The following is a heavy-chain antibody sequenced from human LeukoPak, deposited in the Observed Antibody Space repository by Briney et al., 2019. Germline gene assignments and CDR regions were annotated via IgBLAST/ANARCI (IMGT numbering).Heavy chain of an antibody. CDR2: ISQNGGT. J-gene: IGHJ4*02. V-gene: IGHV3-23*01. D-gene: IGHD2-21*02. CDR3: AKRVAVTGITFYFDY. CDR1: GFIFSSYA. Sequence: GGSLRLSCAASGFIFSSYAMRWARQAPGKGLEWVSSISQNGGTYYAESVKGRFTISRDNSKNTLYLQMNSLRAEDTAVYYCAKRVAVTGITFYFDYWGQGTLVTVSS.